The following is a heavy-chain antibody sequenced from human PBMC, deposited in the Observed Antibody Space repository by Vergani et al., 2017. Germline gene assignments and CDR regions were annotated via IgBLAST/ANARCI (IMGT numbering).Heavy chain of an antibody. Sequence: EVQLLESGGGLVQPGGSLRLSCAASGFTFSSYAMSWVRQAPGKGLEWVSAISGSGGSTYYADSVKGRLTISRDNSKNTLYLQMNSLRAEDTAVYYCARSPSGTTIVYWGQGTLVTVSS. CDR2: ISGSGGST. CDR1: GFTFSSYA. CDR3: ARSPSGTTIVY. D-gene: IGHD2/OR15-2a*01. J-gene: IGHJ4*02. V-gene: IGHV3-23*01.